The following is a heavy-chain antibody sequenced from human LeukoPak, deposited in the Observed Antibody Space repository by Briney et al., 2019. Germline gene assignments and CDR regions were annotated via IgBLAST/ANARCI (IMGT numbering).Heavy chain of an antibody. CDR2: AYYRSKWYL. CDR1: GHSVSSESAA. V-gene: IGHV6-1*01. J-gene: IGHJ5*02. CDR3: ARTESNPSGWSFSWFDP. Sequence: SQTLSLTCAISGHSVSSESAAWNWIRLSPSRGLEWLGRAYYRSKWYLDYGVSVQSRITINADTTKNRFSLHLNSVTPDDTAEYYCARTESNPSGWSFSWFDPWGQGTVVTVSS. D-gene: IGHD6-19*01.